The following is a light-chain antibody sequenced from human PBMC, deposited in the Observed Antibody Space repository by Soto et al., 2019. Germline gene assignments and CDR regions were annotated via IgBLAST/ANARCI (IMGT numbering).Light chain of an antibody. J-gene: IGKJ2*01. Sequence: EIVLTQSPGTLSLSPGERATLSCRTSQSVSNNFLAWYRQSPGQAPRLLIWGASNRAGGIPDRFSGSGSGTAFTLTITRLEPEDFAVCYCQQYSSSPRTFGQGTKLEIK. CDR3: QQYSSSPRT. CDR1: QSVSNNF. CDR2: GAS. V-gene: IGKV3-20*01.